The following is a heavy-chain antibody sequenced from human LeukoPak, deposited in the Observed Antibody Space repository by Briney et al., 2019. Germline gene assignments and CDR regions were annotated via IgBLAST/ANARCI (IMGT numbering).Heavy chain of an antibody. CDR2: ISSSSSPI. D-gene: IGHD3-16*02. V-gene: IGHV3-48*01. Sequence: GGPLRLSCAASGFTFSSYSMNWVRQAPGKGLEWVSYISSSSSPIYYTDSAKGRFTISRDNAKNTLYLQMNSLRAEDTAVYYCARSWGSYRTDYWGQGILVTVSS. CDR3: ARSWGSYRTDY. CDR1: GFTFSSYS. J-gene: IGHJ4*02.